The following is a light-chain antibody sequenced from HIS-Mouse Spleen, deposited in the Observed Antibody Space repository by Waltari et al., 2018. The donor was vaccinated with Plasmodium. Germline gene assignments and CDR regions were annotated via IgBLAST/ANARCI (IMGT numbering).Light chain of an antibody. V-gene: IGLV3-19*01. Sequence: SSELTQDPAVSVALGQTVRITCQGDSLRSYYASWYQQKPGQAPVLVIYGKNNRPSGCPDRFSGSSSGNTASLTITGAQAEDEADYYCNSRDSSGNHQVFGGGTKLTVL. J-gene: IGLJ3*02. CDR2: GKN. CDR3: NSRDSSGNHQV. CDR1: SLRSYY.